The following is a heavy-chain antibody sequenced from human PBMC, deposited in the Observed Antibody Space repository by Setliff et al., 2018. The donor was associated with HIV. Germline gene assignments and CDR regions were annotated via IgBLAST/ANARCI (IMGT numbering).Heavy chain of an antibody. V-gene: IGHV4-38-2*01. D-gene: IGHD6-19*01. CDR1: GYSLSDGYY. CDR2: IHHSGST. Sequence: LSLTCAVSGYSLSDGYYWGWIRQPPGKGPEWIGSIHHSGSTYYNPSLKSRITISVDTSNNQFSLHLSSVTVADTAVYFCARVPYRSAWFSGGHDAFDIWGQGTMVTVSS. J-gene: IGHJ3*02. CDR3: ARVPYRSAWFSGGHDAFDI.